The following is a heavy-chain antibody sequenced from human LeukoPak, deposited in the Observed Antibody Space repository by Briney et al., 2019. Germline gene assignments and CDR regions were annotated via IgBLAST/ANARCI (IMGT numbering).Heavy chain of an antibody. V-gene: IGHV3-30-3*01. CDR2: ISYDGSNK. Sequence: GGSLRLSCAASGFTFSSYAVHWVRQAPGKGLEWVAVISYDGSNKYYADSVKGRFTISRDNSKNTLYLQMNSLRAEDTAVYYCARVDSEVVTAFDYWGQGTLVTVSS. D-gene: IGHD2-21*02. CDR3: ARVDSEVVTAFDY. CDR1: GFTFSSYA. J-gene: IGHJ4*02.